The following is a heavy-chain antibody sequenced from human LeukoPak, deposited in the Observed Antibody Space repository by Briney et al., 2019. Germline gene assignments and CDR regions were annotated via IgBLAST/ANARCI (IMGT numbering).Heavy chain of an antibody. CDR2: IYYSGST. D-gene: IGHD6-19*01. CDR1: GGSISSYY. J-gene: IGHJ4*02. V-gene: IGHV4-59*08. CDR3: ARHSSGWYFDY. Sequence: PSETLSLTCTVSGGSISSYYWSRIRQPPGKGLEWIGYIYYSGSTNYNPSLKSRVTISVDTSKNQFSLKLSSVTAADTAVYYCARHSSGWYFDYWGQGTLVTVSS.